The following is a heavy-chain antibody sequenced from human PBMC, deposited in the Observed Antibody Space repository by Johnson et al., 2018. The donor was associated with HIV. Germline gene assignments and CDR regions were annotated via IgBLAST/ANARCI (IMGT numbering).Heavy chain of an antibody. V-gene: IGHV3-15*01. CDR1: GFTFSDYY. J-gene: IGHJ3*02. CDR2: IKSKTDGGTT. CDR3: TTDHSTDAFDI. D-gene: IGHD2-15*01. Sequence: EVQVVESGGGLVKPGGSLRLSCAASGFTFSDYYMSWIRQAPGKGLEWVGRIKSKTDGGTTDYAAPVKGRFTISRDDSKNTLYLQMNSLKTEDTAVYYCTTDHSTDAFDIWGQGTMVTVSS.